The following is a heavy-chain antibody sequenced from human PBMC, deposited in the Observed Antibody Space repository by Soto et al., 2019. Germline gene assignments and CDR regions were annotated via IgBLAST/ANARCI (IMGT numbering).Heavy chain of an antibody. Sequence: GGSLRLSCAASGFTFSSYSMNWVRQAPGKGLEWVSSISSSSSYIYYADSVKGRFNISRDNAKNSLYLQMNSLRAEDTAVYYCARDIVVVPAAMEWIYYYYYGMDVWGQGTTVTVSS. CDR3: ARDIVVVPAAMEWIYYYYYGMDV. D-gene: IGHD2-2*01. CDR2: ISSSSSYI. V-gene: IGHV3-21*01. J-gene: IGHJ6*02. CDR1: GFTFSSYS.